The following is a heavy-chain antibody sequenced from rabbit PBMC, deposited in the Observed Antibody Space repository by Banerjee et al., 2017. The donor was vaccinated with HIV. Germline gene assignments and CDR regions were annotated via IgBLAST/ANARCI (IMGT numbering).Heavy chain of an antibody. V-gene: IGHV1S40*01. D-gene: IGHD8-1*01. CDR2: IHAGSSGST. CDR1: GFSFSSSYY. Sequence: QSLEESGGDLVKPGASLTLTCTASGFSFSSSYYMCWVRQAPGKGLEWIACIHAGSSGSTYYASWAKGRFTISKTSTTVTLQMTSLTAADTATYFCARDGGSSWLIGYYGMDLWGPGTLVTVS. CDR3: ARDGGSSWLIGYYGMDL. J-gene: IGHJ6*01.